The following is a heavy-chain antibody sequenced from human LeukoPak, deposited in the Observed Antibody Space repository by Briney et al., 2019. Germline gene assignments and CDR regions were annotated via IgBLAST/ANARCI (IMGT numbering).Heavy chain of an antibody. CDR1: GYTFSSYA. CDR2: MNPNSGNT. CDR3: ARSVARRQFDP. J-gene: IGHJ5*02. Sequence: ASVKVSCKASGYTFSSYAINWVRQAPGQGLEWMGWMNPNSGNTNYAQKFQGRVTITRNTSISTAYMELSSLRSEDTAVYYSARSVARRQFDPWGQGTLVTVSS. V-gene: IGHV1-8*03. D-gene: IGHD2-21*01.